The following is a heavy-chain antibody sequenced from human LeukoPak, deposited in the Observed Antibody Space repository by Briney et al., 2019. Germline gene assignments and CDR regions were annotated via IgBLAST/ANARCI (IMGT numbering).Heavy chain of an antibody. D-gene: IGHD6-19*01. Sequence: GGSLRLSCVPSALSLDDYAMHWVRQVPGKGLEWVSGISWNRAIIGYADSVKGRFVISRDNAKNFLYLQMNSLRPEDTALYYCAKTSRSISVAAPYGMDVWGQGTTVTVS. CDR3: AKTSRSISVAAPYGMDV. CDR2: ISWNRAII. V-gene: IGHV3-9*01. CDR1: ALSLDDYA. J-gene: IGHJ6*02.